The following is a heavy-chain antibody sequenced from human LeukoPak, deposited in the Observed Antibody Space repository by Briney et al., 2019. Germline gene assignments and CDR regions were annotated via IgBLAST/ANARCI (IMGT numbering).Heavy chain of an antibody. Sequence: SRTLSLTCAISRDSVSSNRAAWNWIRQSPSRGLEWLGRTFYRSKWYNDYAVSVKSRITINPDTSKNQFSLQLNSLTPEDTAVYYCARDTAYMVRGVIISDYGMDVWGQGTTVTVSS. J-gene: IGHJ6*02. CDR1: RDSVSSNRAA. CDR3: ARDTAYMVRGVIISDYGMDV. V-gene: IGHV6-1*01. CDR2: TFYRSKWYN. D-gene: IGHD3-10*01.